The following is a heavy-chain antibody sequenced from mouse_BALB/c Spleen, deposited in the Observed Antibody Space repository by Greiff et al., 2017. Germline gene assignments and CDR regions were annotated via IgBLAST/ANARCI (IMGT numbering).Heavy chain of an antibody. Sequence: EVQLQQSGAELVKPGASVKLSCTASGFNIKDTYMHWVKQRPEQGLEWIGRIDPANGNTKYDPKFQGKATITADTSSNTAYLQLSSLTSEDTAVYYCARSNLITTAFAYWGQGTLVTVSA. CDR2: IDPANGNT. D-gene: IGHD1-2*01. J-gene: IGHJ3*01. CDR1: GFNIKDTY. V-gene: IGHV14-3*02. CDR3: ARSNLITTAFAY.